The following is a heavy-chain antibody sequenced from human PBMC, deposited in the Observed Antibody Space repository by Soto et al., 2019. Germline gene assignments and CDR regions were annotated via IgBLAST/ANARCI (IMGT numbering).Heavy chain of an antibody. CDR3: ARDRKLTIVRGPLV. Sequence: EVQLVESGGGLVQPGGSLRLSCAASGFTFSSYSMNWVRQAPGKGLEWVSYISSSSSTIYYADSVKGRFTISRDNAKNSLYLQMNSLRDEDTAVYYCARDRKLTIVRGPLVWGQGTTVTVSS. J-gene: IGHJ6*02. CDR1: GFTFSSYS. CDR2: ISSSSSTI. V-gene: IGHV3-48*02. D-gene: IGHD3-10*01.